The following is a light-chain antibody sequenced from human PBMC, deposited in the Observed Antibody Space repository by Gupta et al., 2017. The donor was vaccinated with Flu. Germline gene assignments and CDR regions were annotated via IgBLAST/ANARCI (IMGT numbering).Light chain of an antibody. Sequence: TARSSSAASTIGSISVNLYQQSPGQAPALVVFDDGDRPSGITERSSGSTTGNAATFTISRVAAGEEADDYCQLSAGNSNHTDWVFGGGTKVTVL. CDR3: QLSAGNSNHTDWV. CDR2: DDG. V-gene: IGLV3-21*02. CDR1: TIGSIS. J-gene: IGLJ3*02.